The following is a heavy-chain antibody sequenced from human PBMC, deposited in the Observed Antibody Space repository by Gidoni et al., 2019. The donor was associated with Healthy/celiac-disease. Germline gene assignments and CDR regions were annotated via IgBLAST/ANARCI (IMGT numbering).Heavy chain of an antibody. CDR2: ISYDGSNK. Sequence: EWVAVISYDGSNKYYADSVKGRFTISRDNSKNTLYLQMNSLRAEDTAVYYCARGGSSGWWNLVVYWGQGTLVTVSS. CDR3: ARGGSSGWWNLVVY. V-gene: IGHV3-30-3*01. J-gene: IGHJ4*02. D-gene: IGHD6-19*01.